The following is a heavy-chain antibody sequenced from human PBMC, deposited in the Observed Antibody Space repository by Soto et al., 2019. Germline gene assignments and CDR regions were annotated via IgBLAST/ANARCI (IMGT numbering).Heavy chain of an antibody. D-gene: IGHD6-13*01. CDR2: IIPIFGTA. J-gene: IGHJ1*01. CDR3: ARGRSSSWNEYFQH. V-gene: IGHV1-69*12. CDR1: GGTFSSYA. Sequence: QVQLVQSGAEVKKPGSSVKVSCKASGGTFSSYAISWVRQAPEQGLEWMGGIIPIFGTANYAQKFQGRVTITADESTSTAYMELSSLRSEDTAVYYCARGRSSSWNEYFQHWGQGTLVTVSS.